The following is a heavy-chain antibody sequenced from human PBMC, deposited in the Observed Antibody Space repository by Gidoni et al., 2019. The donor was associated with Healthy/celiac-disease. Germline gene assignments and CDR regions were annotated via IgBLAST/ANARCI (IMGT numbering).Heavy chain of an antibody. CDR2: IKQDGSEK. J-gene: IGHJ4*02. CDR3: ARVKYSGYEPGAFDY. CDR1: GFTFSSYW. V-gene: IGHV3-7*03. D-gene: IGHD5-12*01. Sequence: EVQLVESGGGLVQPGGSLRLSCAASGFTFSSYWMSWVRQAPGKGLEWVANIKQDGSEKYYVDSVKGRFTISRDNAKNSLYLQMNSLRAEDTAVYYCARVKYSGYEPGAFDYWGQGTLVTVSS.